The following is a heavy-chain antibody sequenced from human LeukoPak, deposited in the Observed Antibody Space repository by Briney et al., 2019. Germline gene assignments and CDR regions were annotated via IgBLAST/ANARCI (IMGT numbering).Heavy chain of an antibody. D-gene: IGHD2-21*02. V-gene: IGHV5-51*01. CDR1: GYSFTNYW. J-gene: IGHJ3*02. Sequence: GESLKISCKGSGYSFTNYWIGWVRQMPGKGLEWMGIIYPADSNTRYSPSFQGQVTISADKSISTAYLQWSSLKASDTAMYYCARLTAHIIGPDAFDIWGQGTMVTVSS. CDR2: IYPADSNT. CDR3: ARLTAHIIGPDAFDI.